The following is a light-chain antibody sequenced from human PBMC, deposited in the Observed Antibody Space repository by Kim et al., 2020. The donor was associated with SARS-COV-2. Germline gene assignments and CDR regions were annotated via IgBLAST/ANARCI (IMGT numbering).Light chain of an antibody. J-gene: IGKJ4*01. CDR1: QSVSSSH. CDR3: QQYQSWPPVT. Sequence: PGDSATLSCRASQSVSSSHLAWYQKKSGQPPRRLMYATSNRAAGVPARFSGSGSGTEFTLTISSLQSEDFAVYFCQQYQSWPPVTFGGGTKVDIK. CDR2: ATS. V-gene: IGKV3-15*01.